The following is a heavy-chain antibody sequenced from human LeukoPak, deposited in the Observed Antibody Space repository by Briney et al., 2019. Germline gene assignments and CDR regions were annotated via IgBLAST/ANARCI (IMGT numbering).Heavy chain of an antibody. CDR2: FDPEDGET. CDR1: GYTLTELS. J-gene: IGHJ5*02. D-gene: IGHD6-13*01. Sequence: ASVKVSCKVSGYTLTELSMHWVRQAPGKGLEWMGGFDPEDGETIYAQKFQGRVTMTEDTSTDTAYMELSSLGSEDTAVYYCATDGGSSWANNWFDPWGQGTLVTVSS. V-gene: IGHV1-24*01. CDR3: ATDGGSSWANNWFDP.